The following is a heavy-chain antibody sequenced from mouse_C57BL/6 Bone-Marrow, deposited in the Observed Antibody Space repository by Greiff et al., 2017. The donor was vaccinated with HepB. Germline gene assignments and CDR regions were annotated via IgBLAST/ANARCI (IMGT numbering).Heavy chain of an antibody. V-gene: IGHV1-72*01. CDR3: AREDYYGRGGYVDY. Sequence: QVQLKQPGAELVKPGASVKLSCKASGYTFTSYWMHWVKQRPGRGLEWIGRIDPNSGGTKYNEKFKSKATLTVDKPSSTADMQLSSLTTEDSGVYYCAREDYYGRGGYVDYWGQGTTLTVSS. D-gene: IGHD1-1*01. CDR2: IDPNSGGT. J-gene: IGHJ2*01. CDR1: GYTFTSYW.